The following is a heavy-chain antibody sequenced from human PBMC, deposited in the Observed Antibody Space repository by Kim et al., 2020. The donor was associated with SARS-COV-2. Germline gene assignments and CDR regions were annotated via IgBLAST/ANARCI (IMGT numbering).Heavy chain of an antibody. CDR3: TTVYCSSTSCYGQYYYYYYMDV. CDR2: IKSKTDGGTT. D-gene: IGHD2-2*01. CDR1: GFTFSNAW. V-gene: IGHV3-15*01. Sequence: GGSLRLSCAASGFTFSNAWMSWVRQAPGKGLEWVCRIKSKTDGGTTDYAAPVKGRFTITRDDSKNTLYLQMNSLKTEDTAVYYCTTVYCSSTSCYGQYYYYYYMDVWGKGTTVTVSS. J-gene: IGHJ6*03.